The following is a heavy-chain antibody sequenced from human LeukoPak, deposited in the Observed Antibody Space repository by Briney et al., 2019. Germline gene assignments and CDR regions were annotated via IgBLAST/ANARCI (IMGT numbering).Heavy chain of an antibody. Sequence: ASVKVSCKASGGTFSSYATSWVRQAPGQGLEWMGWIIPILGIANYAQKFQGRVTITADKSTSTAYMELSSLRSEDTAVYYCARDPPIHDYGGNSGFFDYWGQGTLVTVSS. CDR2: IIPILGIA. CDR1: GGTFSSYA. D-gene: IGHD4-23*01. CDR3: ARDPPIHDYGGNSGFFDY. V-gene: IGHV1-69*10. J-gene: IGHJ4*02.